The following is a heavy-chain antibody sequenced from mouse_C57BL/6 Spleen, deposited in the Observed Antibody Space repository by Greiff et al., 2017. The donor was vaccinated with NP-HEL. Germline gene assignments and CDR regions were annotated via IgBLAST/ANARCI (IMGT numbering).Heavy chain of an antibody. D-gene: IGHD6-2*01. CDR1: GFTFSSYA. CDR2: ISDGGSYT. V-gene: IGHV5-4*01. Sequence: EVHLVESGGGLVKPGGSLKLSCAASGFTFSSYAMSWVRQTPEKRLEWVATISDGGSYTYYPDNVKGRFTISRDNAKNNLYLQVSHLKSEDTAMYYCAREGTLSYWYFDVWGTGTTVTVSS. CDR3: AREGTLSYWYFDV. J-gene: IGHJ1*03.